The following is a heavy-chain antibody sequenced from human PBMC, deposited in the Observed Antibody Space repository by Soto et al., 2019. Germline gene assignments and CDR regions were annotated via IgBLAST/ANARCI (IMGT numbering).Heavy chain of an antibody. CDR1: GYSIRSGYF. V-gene: IGHV4-38-2*01. Sequence: SETLSLTCAVSGYSIRSGYFWGWIRQPPGKGLEWIGSMYHSGITYYNLSLKSRVTISVDTSKNQLSLKLSSATAADTAVYYCARSMYSTSAQLYYGMDVWGQGTTVTAP. D-gene: IGHD6-6*01. CDR2: MYHSGIT. CDR3: ARSMYSTSAQLYYGMDV. J-gene: IGHJ6*02.